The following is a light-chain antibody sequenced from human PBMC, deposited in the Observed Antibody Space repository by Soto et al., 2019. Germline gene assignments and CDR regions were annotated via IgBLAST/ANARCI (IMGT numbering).Light chain of an antibody. CDR2: DAS. J-gene: IGKJ1*01. Sequence: EIELTHSPGTLSLSPGERATLSFGASHSVTSYLAWYQQKPGQAPRLLISDASSRATGIPERFSGSGSGTDFTLTISRLEPEDSAVYYCQQYSSSPLTFGQGT. CDR1: HSVTSY. CDR3: QQYSSSPLT. V-gene: IGKV3-20*01.